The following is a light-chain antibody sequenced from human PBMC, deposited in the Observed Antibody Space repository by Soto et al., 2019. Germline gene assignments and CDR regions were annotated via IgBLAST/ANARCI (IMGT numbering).Light chain of an antibody. CDR3: SSYTSSSTSVV. CDR2: DVS. V-gene: IGLV2-14*01. Sequence: QSALTQPASVSGSPGQSITISCTGTSSDVGTYNYVYWYQQHPGKAPKLMIYDVSYRPSGVSDRFSGSKSGNTASLTISGLQAEDEAYYYCSSYTSSSTSVVFGGGTKLTVL. J-gene: IGLJ2*01. CDR1: SSDVGTYNY.